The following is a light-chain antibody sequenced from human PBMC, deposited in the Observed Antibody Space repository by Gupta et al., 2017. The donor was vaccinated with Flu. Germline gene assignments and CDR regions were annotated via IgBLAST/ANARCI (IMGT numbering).Light chain of an antibody. CDR1: SLRDYY. CDR2: GKD. V-gene: IGLV3-19*01. Sequence: SSELTQDPAVSVALGQTVRITCRGDSLRDYYVNWYQQKPGQAPLLVIYGKDNRPSGIPERFSGSRSGNTASLTITGAQPEDEADYHCNSRDSSGNHVFGIGTKVTV. CDR3: NSRDSSGNHV. J-gene: IGLJ1*01.